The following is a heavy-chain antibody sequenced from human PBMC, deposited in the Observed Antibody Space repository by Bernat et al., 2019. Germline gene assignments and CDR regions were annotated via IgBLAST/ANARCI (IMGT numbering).Heavy chain of an antibody. Sequence: EVQLVDSGGGLVQPGGSLRLSCAASGFTFNTYWMNWVRQAPGKWLEWVANIKQDGSEKYYVDSVKGRFTISRDNAKNSLYLQINSLRAEDTAVYYCARPITVTGATDDFDIWGQGTLVTVSS. CDR3: ARPITVTGATDDFDI. J-gene: IGHJ3*02. CDR1: GFTFNTYW. D-gene: IGHD1-14*01. V-gene: IGHV3-7*03. CDR2: IKQDGSEK.